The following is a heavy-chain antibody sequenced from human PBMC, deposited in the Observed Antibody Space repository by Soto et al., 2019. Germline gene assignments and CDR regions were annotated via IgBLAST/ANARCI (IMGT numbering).Heavy chain of an antibody. V-gene: IGHV3-23*01. J-gene: IGHJ6*03. Sequence: EVQLLESGGGLVQPGGSLRLSCAASGFTFSSYAMSWVRQAPGKGLEWVSAISGSGGSTYYADSVKGRFTISRDNPKNTLYLQMNSRRAEDTAVYYCAKVRYSSSWYDYYMDVWGKGTTVTVSS. CDR2: ISGSGGST. CDR1: GFTFSSYA. CDR3: AKVRYSSSWYDYYMDV. D-gene: IGHD6-13*01.